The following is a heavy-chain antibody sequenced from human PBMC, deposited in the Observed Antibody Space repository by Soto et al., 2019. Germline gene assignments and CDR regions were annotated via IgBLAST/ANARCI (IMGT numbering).Heavy chain of an antibody. J-gene: IGHJ5*02. Sequence: GGSLRLSCAASGFTFSAYAMHWVRQAPGQGLEYVSAISSDGGSKYYANSVKGRFTISRDNSKSTLYLQMGSLRAEDMAVYYCARVGSGWYDHWGQGTLVTVSS. CDR1: GFTFSAYA. D-gene: IGHD6-19*01. V-gene: IGHV3-64*01. CDR2: ISSDGGSK. CDR3: ARVGSGWYDH.